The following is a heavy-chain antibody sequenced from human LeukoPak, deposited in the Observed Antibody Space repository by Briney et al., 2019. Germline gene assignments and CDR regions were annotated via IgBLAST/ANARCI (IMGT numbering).Heavy chain of an antibody. D-gene: IGHD5-18*01. J-gene: IGHJ4*02. Sequence: ASVKVSCKASGYTFTSYGISWVRQAPGQGLEWMGWISAYNGNTNYAQKLQGRVTMTTDTSTSTAYMELRSLRSDDTAVHYCARGNHNIQLWYFDYWGQGTLVTVSS. V-gene: IGHV1-18*01. CDR1: GYTFTSYG. CDR3: ARGNHNIQLWYFDY. CDR2: ISAYNGNT.